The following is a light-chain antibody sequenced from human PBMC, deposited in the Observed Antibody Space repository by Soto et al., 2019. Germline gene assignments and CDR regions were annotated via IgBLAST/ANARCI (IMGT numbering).Light chain of an antibody. V-gene: IGKV3-11*01. CDR2: DAS. CDR1: QSVSSY. Sequence: EIVLTQSPATLSLSPGERATLSCRASQSVSSYLAWYQQKPFQAPMLLIYDASNSATGIPARFSGSGSVTDFTLTISSLEPEDFAVYYCQQRSNWPHPITFGQGTRLEIK. J-gene: IGKJ5*01. CDR3: QQRSNWPHPIT.